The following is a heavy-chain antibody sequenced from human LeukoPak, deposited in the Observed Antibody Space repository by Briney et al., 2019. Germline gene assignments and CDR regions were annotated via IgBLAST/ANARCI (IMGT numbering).Heavy chain of an antibody. V-gene: IGHV3-23*01. D-gene: IGHD4-23*01. CDR2: ISGSGGNT. CDR3: AKDQYGGNPQYYFDY. CDR1: GFTFSGYA. J-gene: IGHJ4*02. Sequence: GGSLRLSCEASGFTFSGYAMSWVRQAPGKGLDWVSAISGSGGNTYYADSVKGRFTISRDNSKNTLYLQMNSLRAEDTAVYYCAKDQYGGNPQYYFDYWGQGTLVTVSS.